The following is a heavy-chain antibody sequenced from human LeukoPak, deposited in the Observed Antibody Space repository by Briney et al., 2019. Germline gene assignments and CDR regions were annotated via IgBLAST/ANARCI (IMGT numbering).Heavy chain of an antibody. CDR2: ILYDGSNK. CDR3: ARAMTTVTTPFLYY. Sequence: GSLTLSCAASGLTVSSNYMSCVRQAPGEGLEWVAVILYDGSNKYYAHSVKGRFTISRDNSKNTLYLQMNSLRAEDTAVYYCARAMTTVTTPFLYYWGQGTLVTVSS. CDR1: GLTVSSNY. V-gene: IGHV3-33*08. D-gene: IGHD4-17*01. J-gene: IGHJ4*02.